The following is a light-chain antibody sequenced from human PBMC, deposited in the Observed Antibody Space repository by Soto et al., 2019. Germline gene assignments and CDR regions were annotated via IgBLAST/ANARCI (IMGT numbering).Light chain of an antibody. J-gene: IGKJ5*01. V-gene: IGKV1-33*01. CDR1: QDIYNY. CDR2: DAS. CDR3: QQYDHPPYT. Sequence: IQMTQSPSSLSAAVGDRFTFTCQASQDIYNYLNWYQQKPWKAPKLLIYDASNLERGVPSRFSGSGSGTDFSLTVDSLQPEDTATYYCQQYDHPPYTLGQGTRLEIK.